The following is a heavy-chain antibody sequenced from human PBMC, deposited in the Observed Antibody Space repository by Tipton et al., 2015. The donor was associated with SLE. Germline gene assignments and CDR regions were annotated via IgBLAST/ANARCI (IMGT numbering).Heavy chain of an antibody. D-gene: IGHD5-12*01. CDR3: ARGRDRYSGYEWGWYFDY. CDR2: ISSNGDST. Sequence: SLRLSCAASGVTFSSYGMHWVRQAPGKGLEYVSAISSNGDSTYYANSVKGRLTISRDNSKSTLYLQVGSLRPEDMAVYYCARGRDRYSGYEWGWYFDYWGQGTLVTVSS. V-gene: IGHV3-64*01. J-gene: IGHJ4*02. CDR1: GVTFSSYG.